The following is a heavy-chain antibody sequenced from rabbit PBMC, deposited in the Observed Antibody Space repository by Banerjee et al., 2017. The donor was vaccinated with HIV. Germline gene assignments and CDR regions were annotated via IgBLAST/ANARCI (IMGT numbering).Heavy chain of an antibody. J-gene: IGHJ3*01. CDR2: IYAGSSGST. CDR1: GIDFSSYYY. V-gene: IGHV1S40*01. D-gene: IGHD7-1*01. Sequence: QSLEESGGDLVKPGASLTLTCTASGIDFSSYYYMCWVRQAPGKGLEWIACIYAGSSGSTYYASWAKGRFTISKTSSTTVTLQMTSLTAADTATYFCARRMANGYAGYHYATRLDLWGPGTLVTVS. CDR3: ARRMANGYAGYHYATRLDL.